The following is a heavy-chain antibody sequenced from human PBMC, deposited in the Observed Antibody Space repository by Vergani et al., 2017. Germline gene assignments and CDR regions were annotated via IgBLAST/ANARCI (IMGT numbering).Heavy chain of an antibody. Sequence: EVLLVQAGAEVKKPGESLKISCKYSKSSFISNEIAWVRQMSGKGLQWMGNINPIDSKIAYSPAFQGQAIMSLDKSITTAYLRWRSLKASDTAIYYCTRHVPCGDGACLRCDHWGQGTQVTVSS. CDR3: TRHVPCGDGACLRCDH. CDR2: INPIDSKI. D-gene: IGHD2-21*01. J-gene: IGHJ4*02. V-gene: IGHV5-51*01. CDR1: KSSFISNE.